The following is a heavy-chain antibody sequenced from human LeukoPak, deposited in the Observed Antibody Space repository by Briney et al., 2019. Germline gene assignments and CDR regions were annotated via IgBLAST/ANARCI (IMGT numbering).Heavy chain of an antibody. CDR2: FYYGGST. V-gene: IGHV4-59*08. D-gene: IGHD3-16*01. CDR1: GGSISNYY. J-gene: IGHJ3*02. Sequence: SETLSLTCTVSGGSISNYYWSWIRQPPGKGLECIGYFYYGGSTNYNPSLKSRVTISVDTSKSQFSLKLTSVTAADTAVYYCARLGQPNAFDIWGQGTMVTVSP. CDR3: ARLGQPNAFDI.